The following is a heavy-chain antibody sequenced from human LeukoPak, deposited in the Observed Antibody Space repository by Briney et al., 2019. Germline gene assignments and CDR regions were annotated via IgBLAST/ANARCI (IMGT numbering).Heavy chain of an antibody. J-gene: IGHJ4*02. CDR3: AREFSDSSGYYPL. CDR1: GGSISSYY. D-gene: IGHD3-22*01. Sequence: SETLSLTCTVSGGSISSYYWSWIRQPPGKGLEWIGYIYYSGSTNYNPSLKGRVTISVDTSKNQFSLKLSSVTAADTAVYYCAREFSDSSGYYPLWGQGTLVTVSS. V-gene: IGHV4-59*01. CDR2: IYYSGST.